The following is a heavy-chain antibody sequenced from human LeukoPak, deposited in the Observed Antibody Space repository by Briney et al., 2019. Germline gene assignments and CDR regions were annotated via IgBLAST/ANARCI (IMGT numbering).Heavy chain of an antibody. V-gene: IGHV1-18*01. CDR2: ISAYNGNT. J-gene: IGHJ5*02. Sequence: GASVKVSCKASGYTFTSYGISWVRQALGQGLEWMGWISAYNGNTNYAQKLQGRVTMTTDTSTSTAYMELRSLRSDDTAVYYCARERLDYYGASRGWFDPWGQGTLVTVSS. CDR1: GYTFTSYG. D-gene: IGHD3-10*01. CDR3: ARERLDYYGASRGWFDP.